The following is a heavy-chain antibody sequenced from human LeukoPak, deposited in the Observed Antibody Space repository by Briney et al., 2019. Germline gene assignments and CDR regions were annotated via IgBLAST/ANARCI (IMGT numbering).Heavy chain of an antibody. J-gene: IGHJ6*02. V-gene: IGHV3-66*01. CDR1: GFTFSDYY. CDR2: ISDGGGT. CDR3: ARDQDV. Sequence: PGWSLRLSCAASGFTFSDYYMNWIRQAPGKGLEWVSLISDGGGTDYADSVKGRFTISRDNSKNTLYLQMNNLRGEDTAVYYCARDQDVWGQGTTV.